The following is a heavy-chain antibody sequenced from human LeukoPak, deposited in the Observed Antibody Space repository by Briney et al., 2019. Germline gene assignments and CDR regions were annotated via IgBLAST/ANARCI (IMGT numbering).Heavy chain of an antibody. D-gene: IGHD6-6*01. J-gene: IGHJ4*02. CDR1: GYNFTNYW. V-gene: IGHV5-10-1*01. CDR2: IDPSDSYN. CDR3: ARAYSRSRFDY. Sequence: GESLKISCKGSGYNFTNYWISWVRQMPGKGLEWMGAIDPSDSYNNYSPSFQGHVTISADKSISTAYLQWSSLKASDTAMYYCARAYSRSRFDYWGQGTLVTVSS.